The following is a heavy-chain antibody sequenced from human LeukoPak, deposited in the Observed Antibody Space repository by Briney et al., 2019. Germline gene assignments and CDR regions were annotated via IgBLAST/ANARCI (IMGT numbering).Heavy chain of an antibody. D-gene: IGHD1-14*01. V-gene: IGHV3-23*01. CDR3: AKGGETTAAVGYFDY. CDR2: MSGSGGST. Sequence: GGALRLSCAASGFTFISYAMSWARHAPGEGGGWVSAMSGSGGSTYYADSVNGRFPISSDNSKNTLYLQMNRLSAEDTAVYYCAKGGETTAAVGYFDYWGQGTLVTVSS. J-gene: IGHJ4*02. CDR1: GFTFISYA.